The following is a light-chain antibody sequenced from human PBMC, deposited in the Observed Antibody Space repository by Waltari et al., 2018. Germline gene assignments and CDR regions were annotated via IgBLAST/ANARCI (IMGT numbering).Light chain of an antibody. CDR2: DAS. J-gene: IGKJ4*01. CDR1: QNVDRY. V-gene: IGKV3-11*01. CDR3: QQRKNWPPIT. Sequence: ETVLTQSPGTLSLSPGERATLSCRASQNVDRYLAWYQQKPGQAPRLLIYDASIRATGIPARFSGSGSGTDFTLTINSLEPDDFATYYCQQRKNWPPITFGGGTKVEIK.